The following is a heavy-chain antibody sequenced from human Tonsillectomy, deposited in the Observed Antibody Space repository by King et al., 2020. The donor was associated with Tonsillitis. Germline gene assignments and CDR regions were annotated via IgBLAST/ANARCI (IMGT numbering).Heavy chain of an antibody. J-gene: IGHJ4*02. CDR1: GGSISSGDYY. CDR2: IYYSGST. V-gene: IGHV4-30-4*01. D-gene: IGHD3-16*01. Sequence: QLQESGPGLVKPSQTLSLTCTVSGGSISSGDYYWSWIRQPPGKGLEWIGYIYYSGSTYYNPSLKSRVTISVDTSKNQFSLKLSSVTAADTAVYYCARVPRVLGAYFDYWGQGTLVTVSS. CDR3: ARVPRVLGAYFDY.